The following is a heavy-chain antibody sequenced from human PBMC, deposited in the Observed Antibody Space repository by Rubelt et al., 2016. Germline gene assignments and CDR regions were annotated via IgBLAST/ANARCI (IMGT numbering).Heavy chain of an antibody. CDR3: ASDDPSIAVAGPVFDY. V-gene: IGHV4-59*05. Sequence: QVQLQESGPGLVKPSETLSLTCSVSSGSISTYYWSWVRQPPGKGLEWIGSIYYSGSTYYNPSLKSRVTISVDTSKNQFSLTLVSVTAADTAVYYCASDDPSIAVAGPVFDYWGQGTLVTVSS. CDR1: SGSISTYY. J-gene: IGHJ4*02. D-gene: IGHD6-19*01. CDR2: IYYSGST.